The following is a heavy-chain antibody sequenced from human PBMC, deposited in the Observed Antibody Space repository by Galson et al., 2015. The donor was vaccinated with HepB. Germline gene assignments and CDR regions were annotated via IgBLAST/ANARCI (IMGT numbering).Heavy chain of an antibody. J-gene: IGHJ5*02. CDR2: ISSNGGST. CDR1: GFTFSSYA. CDR3: VKVGSGWYLPSIDP. V-gene: IGHV3-64D*06. Sequence: SLRLSCAASGFTFSSYAMHWVRQAPGKGLEYVSAISSNGGSTYYADSVKGRFTISRDNSKNTLYLQMSSLRAEDTAVYYCVKVGSGWYLPSIDPWGQGTLVTVSS. D-gene: IGHD6-19*01.